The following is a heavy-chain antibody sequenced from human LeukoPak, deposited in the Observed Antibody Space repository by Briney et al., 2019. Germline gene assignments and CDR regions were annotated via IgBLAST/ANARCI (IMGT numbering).Heavy chain of an antibody. V-gene: IGHV3-48*01. D-gene: IGHD4-17*01. Sequence: GGSLRLSCAASGFTFSNHNMDWVRQAPGKGLEWISYISGRGEAIFYADSVQGRFTISRDNAKNSIYLQMNSLRAEDTAVYYCARSYGDYFSEYFQHWGQGTLVTVSS. CDR2: ISGRGEAI. CDR1: GFTFSNHN. J-gene: IGHJ1*01. CDR3: ARSYGDYFSEYFQH.